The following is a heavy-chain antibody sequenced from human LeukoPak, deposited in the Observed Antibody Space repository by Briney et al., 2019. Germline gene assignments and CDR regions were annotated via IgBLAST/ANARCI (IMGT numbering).Heavy chain of an antibody. CDR3: VRAFNGNSYGYGS. Sequence: GGSLRLSCAASGFSFSTYNMNWVRQAPGKGLEWVSYISATTGITYYADSVKGRFTISRDNAKNSLYLQLNSLRAEDTAVYYCVRAFNGNSYGYGSWGQGTLVTVSS. CDR2: ISATTGIT. J-gene: IGHJ4*02. CDR1: GFSFSTYN. V-gene: IGHV3-48*01. D-gene: IGHD5-18*01.